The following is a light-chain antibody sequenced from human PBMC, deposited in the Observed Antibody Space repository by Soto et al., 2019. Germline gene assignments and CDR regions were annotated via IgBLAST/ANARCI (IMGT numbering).Light chain of an antibody. CDR2: GAS. CDR1: QSVTSN. CDR3: QQYNNWPIT. J-gene: IGKJ5*01. Sequence: EIVLTQSPGTLSLSPGERATLSCRASQSVTSNYLAWYQQKPGQAPRLLIYGASTRASDIPTRFSGSGSVTEFALTISSLQSEDFAVYYCQQYNNWPITFGQGTRLEIK. V-gene: IGKV3-15*01.